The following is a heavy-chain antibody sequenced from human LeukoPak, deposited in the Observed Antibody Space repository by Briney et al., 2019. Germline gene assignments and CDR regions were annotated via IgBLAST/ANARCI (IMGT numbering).Heavy chain of an antibody. CDR1: GFTFSSYA. V-gene: IGHV3-7*01. J-gene: IGHJ4*02. CDR2: IKQDGSEI. CDR3: ARIYGGNSYYFDY. Sequence: GGSLRLSCAASGFTFSSYAIHWVRQAPGKGLEWVGNIKQDGSEIYYVDSVKGRFTISRDNAKNSLYLQMNSLRAEDTAVYYCARIYGGNSYYFDYWGQGTLVTVSS. D-gene: IGHD4-23*01.